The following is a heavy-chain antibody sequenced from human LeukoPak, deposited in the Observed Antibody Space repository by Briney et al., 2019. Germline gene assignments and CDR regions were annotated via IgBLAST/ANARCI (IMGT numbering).Heavy chain of an antibody. CDR1: GFTFSSYG. V-gene: IGHV3-30*02. Sequence: GGSLRLSCAASGFTFSSYGMHWVRQAPGKGLEGVAFIRYDGSNKYYADSVKGRFTISRDNSKNTLYLQMNRLRAEDTAVYYCAKDSTWIQLEGYFDYWGQGTLVTVSS. J-gene: IGHJ4*02. D-gene: IGHD5-18*01. CDR2: IRYDGSNK. CDR3: AKDSTWIQLEGYFDY.